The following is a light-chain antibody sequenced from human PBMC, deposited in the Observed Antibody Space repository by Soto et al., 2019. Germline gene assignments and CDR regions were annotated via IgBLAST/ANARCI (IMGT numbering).Light chain of an antibody. Sequence: DVVMTQSPLYLPVTLGQPASISCRASQSPVSYDGNTYLNWFQQRPGQPPRRLIYKVSDRDSGVPDRFSGSGSGTDFTLRISRVEAVDVAVYYCMQGTQWPYSFGQGTKLAI. V-gene: IGKV2-30*01. J-gene: IGKJ2*03. CDR2: KVS. CDR3: MQGTQWPYS. CDR1: QSPVSYDGNTY.